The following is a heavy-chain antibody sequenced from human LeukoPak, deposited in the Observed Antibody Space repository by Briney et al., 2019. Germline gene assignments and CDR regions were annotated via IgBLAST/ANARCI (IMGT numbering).Heavy chain of an antibody. D-gene: IGHD5-18*01. Sequence: GGSLRLSCAASGFTFSTYAIHWVRQAPGKGLEWVAVISHDGIDKYYSDSVKGRFTVSRDNSKNTLYLQMNSLRLEDTAVYYCVKRPQGYSSRSDEDYWGQGTLVTVSS. J-gene: IGHJ4*02. CDR3: VKRPQGYSSRSDEDY. CDR2: ISHDGIDK. V-gene: IGHV3-30*04. CDR1: GFTFSTYA.